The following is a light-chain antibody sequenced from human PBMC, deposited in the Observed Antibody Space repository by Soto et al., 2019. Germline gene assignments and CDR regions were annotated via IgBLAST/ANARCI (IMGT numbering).Light chain of an antibody. CDR3: QQRSDWPST. V-gene: IGKV3-11*01. Sequence: EIVLTQSPATLYLSPGERATLSCRASQSVSSYLAWYQQKPGQAPRLLIYDASNRATGIPARFSGSGSETDFTLTISSLEPDDFAVYYCQQRSDWPSTFGGGTKVQIK. CDR2: DAS. CDR1: QSVSSY. J-gene: IGKJ4*01.